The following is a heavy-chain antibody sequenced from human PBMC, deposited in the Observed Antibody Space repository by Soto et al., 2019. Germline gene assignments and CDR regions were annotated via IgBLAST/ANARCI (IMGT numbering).Heavy chain of an antibody. CDR3: ARHNYGSGSTYFDY. D-gene: IGHD3-10*01. J-gene: IGHJ4*02. Sequence: PSETLSLTCTGAGGSISSYYWSWMPQPPGKGLEWIWYIYYSGSTNYNPSLKSRVTISVDTSKNQFSLKLNSMTAADTAVYYCARHNYGSGSTYFDYWGQGTLVTVS. CDR2: IYYSGST. CDR1: GGSISSYY. V-gene: IGHV4-59*08.